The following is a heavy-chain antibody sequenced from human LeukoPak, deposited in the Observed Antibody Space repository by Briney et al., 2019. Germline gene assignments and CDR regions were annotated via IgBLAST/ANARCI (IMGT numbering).Heavy chain of an antibody. CDR2: ISYEGGTQ. Sequence: GMSLRLSCAASGVTLSPYGMHWVRQAPGKGLEWVAVISYEGGTQHYADSVKGRFIISRDNPRNMLYLQMNILRTEDTAVYYCAKEGTPQVSTWYDLWGQGTQVIVSS. CDR1: GVTLSPYG. CDR3: AKEGTPQVSTWYDL. J-gene: IGHJ5*02. V-gene: IGHV3-30*18. D-gene: IGHD3-10*01.